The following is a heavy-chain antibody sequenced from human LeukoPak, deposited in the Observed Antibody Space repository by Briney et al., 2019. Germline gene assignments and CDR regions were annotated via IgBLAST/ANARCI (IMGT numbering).Heavy chain of an antibody. J-gene: IGHJ5*02. V-gene: IGHV4-30-4*07. CDR3: ARSRVALARFDP. CDR1: GGSISSGGYS. Sequence: PSQTLSLTCAVSGGSISSGGYSWSWIRQPPGKGLEWIGYIYYSGSTNYNPSLKSRVTISVDTSKNQFSLKLSSVTAADTAVYYCARSRVALARFDPWGQGTLVTVSS. CDR2: IYYSGST. D-gene: IGHD3-3*01.